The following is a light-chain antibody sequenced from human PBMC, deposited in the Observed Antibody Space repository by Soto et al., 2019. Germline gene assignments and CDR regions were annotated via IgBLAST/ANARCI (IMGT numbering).Light chain of an antibody. Sequence: ELVLTQSPATVSVSPGERATLSCRASQGVGSTLAWYQQEPGRAPRLLIYDASTRATGVPARFSGTGSGTEFTLTISGLQSDDFAVYYCQHYLTWPLTFGGGTRVEI. V-gene: IGKV3-15*01. CDR2: DAS. J-gene: IGKJ4*01. CDR1: QGVGST. CDR3: QHYLTWPLT.